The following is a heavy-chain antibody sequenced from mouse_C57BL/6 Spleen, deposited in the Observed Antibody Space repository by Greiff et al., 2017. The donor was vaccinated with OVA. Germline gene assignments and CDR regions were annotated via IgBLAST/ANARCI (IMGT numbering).Heavy chain of an antibody. CDR2: INPGSGGT. CDR3: ARRGVTQYWYFDV. V-gene: IGHV1-54*01. J-gene: IGHJ1*03. D-gene: IGHD2-3*01. Sequence: VQLKESGAELVRPGTSVKVSCKASGYAFTNYLIEWVKQRPGQGLEWIGVINPGSGGTNYNEKFKGKATLTADKSSSTSYMQRSSLTSEDSAVYFCARRGVTQYWYFDVWGTGTTVTVSS. CDR1: GYAFTNYL.